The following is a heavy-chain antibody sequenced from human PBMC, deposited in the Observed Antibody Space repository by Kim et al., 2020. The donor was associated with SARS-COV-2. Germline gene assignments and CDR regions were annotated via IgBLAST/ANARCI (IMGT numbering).Heavy chain of an antibody. CDR2: ISGSGGST. J-gene: IGHJ4*02. V-gene: IGHV3-23*01. CDR3: AKVGDLWFGGPKGGLFDY. D-gene: IGHD3-10*01. CDR1: GFTFSSYA. Sequence: GGSLRLSCAASGFTFSSYAMSWVRQAPGKGLEWVSAISGSGGSTYYADSVKGRFTISRDNSKNTLYLQMNSLRAEDTAVYYCAKVGDLWFGGPKGGLFDYWGQGTLVTVSS.